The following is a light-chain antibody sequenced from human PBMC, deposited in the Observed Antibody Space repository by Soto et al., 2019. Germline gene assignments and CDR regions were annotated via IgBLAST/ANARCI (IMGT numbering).Light chain of an antibody. V-gene: IGKV3-15*01. CDR2: GAS. Sequence: EIVMTQSPATLSVSPGERATLSCRASQSVSSNLAWYQQKPGQAPRLLIYGASTRATGIPARFSGSGSGTEFTRTISSLQSEDFAVYYCQQYNNWPPLTFGQGTKVAIK. CDR3: QQYNNWPPLT. J-gene: IGKJ1*01. CDR1: QSVSSN.